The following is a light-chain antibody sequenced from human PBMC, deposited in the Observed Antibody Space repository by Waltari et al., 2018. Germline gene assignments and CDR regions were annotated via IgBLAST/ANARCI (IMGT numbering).Light chain of an antibody. Sequence: QSVLTQPPSMSGAPGQKVTIPCTGGSSNFAANYDVHRYQQFPGTAPKLLIFGNTNRPSGVPGRFSGSRSGTSASLAIAGLQSEDEAVYYCQSFDSSLSASVFGGGTKLTVL. V-gene: IGLV1-40*01. CDR1: SSNFAANYD. J-gene: IGLJ3*02. CDR2: GNT. CDR3: QSFDSSLSASV.